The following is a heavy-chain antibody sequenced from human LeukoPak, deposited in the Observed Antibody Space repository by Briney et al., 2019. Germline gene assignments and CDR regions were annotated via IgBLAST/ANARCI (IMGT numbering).Heavy chain of an antibody. D-gene: IGHD4-11*01. Sequence: SETLSLTCAVSGGSISSSNWWSWVRQPPGKGLEWIGEIYHSGSTNYNPSLKSRATISVDKSKNQFSLKLSSVTAADTAVYYCARIVTTGLNWFDPWGQGTLVTVSS. CDR3: ARIVTTGLNWFDP. J-gene: IGHJ5*02. CDR1: GGSISSSNW. CDR2: IYHSGST. V-gene: IGHV4-4*02.